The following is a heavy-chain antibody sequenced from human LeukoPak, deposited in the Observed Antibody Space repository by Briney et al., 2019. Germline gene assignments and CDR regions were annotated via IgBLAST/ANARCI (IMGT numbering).Heavy chain of an antibody. J-gene: IGHJ4*02. CDR3: ARELVGATRSYFDY. V-gene: IGHV4-39*07. CDR2: IYYSGST. Sequence: PSETLSLTCTVSGGSISSSSYYWGWIRQPPGKGLEWIGTIYYSGSTYYNPSLKSRVTISLDTSKSQFSLKLSSVTAADTAVYYCARELVGATRSYFDYWGQGTLVTVSS. CDR1: GGSISSSSYY. D-gene: IGHD1-26*01.